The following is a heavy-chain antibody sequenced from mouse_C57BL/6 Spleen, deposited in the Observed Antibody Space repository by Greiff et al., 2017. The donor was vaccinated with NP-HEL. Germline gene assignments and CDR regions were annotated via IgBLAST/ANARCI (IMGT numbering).Heavy chain of an antibody. CDR2: INPGSGGT. V-gene: IGHV1-54*01. D-gene: IGHD1-1*01. Sequence: QVQLKQSGAELVRPGTSVKMSCKASGYAFTNYLIEWVKQRPGQGLEWIGVINPGSGGTNYNEKFKAKATLTADKSSSTAYMQLSSLTSEDSAGYFCARRGSSWYFDVWGTGTTVTVSS. CDR3: ARRGSSWYFDV. CDR1: GYAFTNYL. J-gene: IGHJ1*03.